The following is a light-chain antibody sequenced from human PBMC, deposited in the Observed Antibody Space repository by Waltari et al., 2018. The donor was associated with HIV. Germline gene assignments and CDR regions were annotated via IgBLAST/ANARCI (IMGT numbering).Light chain of an antibody. J-gene: IGLJ3*02. Sequence: SYELTQPPSVSVSPGQTARIPCSGDALATQHAYWFQQKPGQAPVLFIYKDSERPSGIPARFSGSRSGTTVMLTISGVQAEDEADYYCQSVDSSRIWVFGGGTKLTVL. CDR2: KDS. V-gene: IGLV3-25*03. CDR1: ALATQH. CDR3: QSVDSSRIWV.